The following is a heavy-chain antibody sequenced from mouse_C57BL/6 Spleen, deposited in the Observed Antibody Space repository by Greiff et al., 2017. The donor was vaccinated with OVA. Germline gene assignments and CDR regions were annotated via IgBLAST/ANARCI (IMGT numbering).Heavy chain of an antibody. CDR2: ISDGGSYT. V-gene: IGHV5-4*01. D-gene: IGHD6-1*01. CDR1: GFTFSSYA. J-gene: IGHJ2*01. CDR3: ARDAVFDY. Sequence: EVKVEESGGGLVKPGGSLKLSCAASGFTFSSYAMSWVRQTPEKRLEWVATISDGGSYTYYPDNVKGRFTISRDNAKNNLYLQMSHLKSEDTAMYYCARDAVFDYWGQGTTLTVSS.